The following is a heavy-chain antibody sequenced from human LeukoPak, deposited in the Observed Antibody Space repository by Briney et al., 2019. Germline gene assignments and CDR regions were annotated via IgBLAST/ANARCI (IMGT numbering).Heavy chain of an antibody. CDR3: AKVDIVATIDAGRLVDY. V-gene: IGHV3-30*18. J-gene: IGHJ4*02. D-gene: IGHD5-12*01. CDR2: ISNDGSNK. CDR1: GFTFSSDG. Sequence: GGSLRLACAASGFTFSSDGRQWFRQAPDKGLGWVAAISNDGSNKYYADSVKGRFTISRDNSKNTLYLQRNSLRAQETAVYYCAKVDIVATIDAGRLVDYWGQGTLVTVSS.